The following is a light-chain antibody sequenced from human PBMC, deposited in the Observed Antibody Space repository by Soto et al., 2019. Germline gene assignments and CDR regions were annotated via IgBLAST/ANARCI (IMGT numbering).Light chain of an antibody. V-gene: IGKV3-15*01. CDR3: QQYHIWPLT. CDR2: GAS. J-gene: IGKJ4*01. CDR1: QTVSSN. Sequence: EIVMTQSPATLSVSPGERATLSCRASQTVSSNLAWYQQKPGQAPRLLIYGASTRATDIPAKFSGSGSGTDSTLTISSLQSEDFAFFYCQQYHIWPLTFGGGTKVEIK.